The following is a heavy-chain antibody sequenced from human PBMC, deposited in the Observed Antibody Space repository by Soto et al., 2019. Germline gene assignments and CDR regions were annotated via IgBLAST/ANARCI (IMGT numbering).Heavy chain of an antibody. Sequence: QGKLVQSGPEVKKPGASVRVSCKASGYSFSGYDITWARQAPGQGLEWLGRVSTSIVSTMSAENLQGRLSMTTDTSTATVYMELRGLRSDDTAVYYCARDSGAALYGEDALDIWGQGTMVTVSS. CDR3: ARDSGAALYGEDALDI. V-gene: IGHV1-18*04. J-gene: IGHJ3*02. CDR2: VSTSIVST. CDR1: GYSFSGYD. D-gene: IGHD3-10*01.